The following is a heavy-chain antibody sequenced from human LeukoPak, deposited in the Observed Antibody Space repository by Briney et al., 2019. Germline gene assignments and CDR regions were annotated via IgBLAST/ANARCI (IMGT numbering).Heavy chain of an antibody. Sequence: PSQTLSLTCTVSGDSISSGDYYWSWIRQPAGKGLEWIGRISSSGSTNYNPSLKSRVTISVDTSKNQLSLKLSSVTAADTAVYYCARGGSGYSIDYWGQGTLVTVSS. CDR3: ARGGSGYSIDY. CDR1: GDSISSGDYY. V-gene: IGHV4-61*02. D-gene: IGHD3-22*01. CDR2: ISSSGST. J-gene: IGHJ4*02.